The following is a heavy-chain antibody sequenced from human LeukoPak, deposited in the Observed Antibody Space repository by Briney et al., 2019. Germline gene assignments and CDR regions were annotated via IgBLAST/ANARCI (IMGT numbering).Heavy chain of an antibody. Sequence: PGGSLRLSCAASGFTFSSYAMSWVRQAPGKGLEGVSAISGSGGSTYYADSVKGRFTISRHNSKNTLYLQMNSLRAEDTAVYYCAKDRSYYGSGSRAIDYWGQGTLATVSS. CDR3: AKDRSYYGSGSRAIDY. CDR1: GFTFSSYA. CDR2: ISGSGGST. J-gene: IGHJ4*02. D-gene: IGHD3-10*01. V-gene: IGHV3-23*01.